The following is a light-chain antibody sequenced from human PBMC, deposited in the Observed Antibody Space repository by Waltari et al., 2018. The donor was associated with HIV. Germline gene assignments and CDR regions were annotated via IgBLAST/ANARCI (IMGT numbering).Light chain of an antibody. CDR3: YSYAGNFWV. V-gene: IGLV2-11*01. CDR2: DGN. CDR1: SSDVGGYDY. Sequence: QSALTQPRSVSGSPGQSVTISCTGTSSDVGGYDYVSWYQQHPGKAPKLMIYDGNGRPSGVPDRFSGSKSGNTASLTISGLQAEDEADYHCYSYAGNFWVFGGGTKLTVL. J-gene: IGLJ3*02.